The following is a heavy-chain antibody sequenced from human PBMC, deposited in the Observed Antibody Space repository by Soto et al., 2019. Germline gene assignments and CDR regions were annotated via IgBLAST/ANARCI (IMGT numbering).Heavy chain of an antibody. CDR1: GGTPSNSA. Sequence: QVHLLLQSGAEVKKPGSSVKVSCKASGGTPSNSALSWVRQAPGQGLEWMGGIIPVFGLVKYAQNFQGRVTIPAHESTNTAYREVSSLRPEDTAVYYCAGGRIVVVGSRAYYGMDVGGQGTTVTVSS. V-gene: IGHV1-69*01. J-gene: IGHJ6*02. D-gene: IGHD3-22*01. CDR3: AGGRIVVVGSRAYYGMDV. CDR2: IIPVFGLV.